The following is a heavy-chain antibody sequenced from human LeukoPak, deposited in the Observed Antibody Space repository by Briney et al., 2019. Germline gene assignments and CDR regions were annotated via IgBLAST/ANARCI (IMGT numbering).Heavy chain of an antibody. CDR2: ISSSSSYI. D-gene: IGHD2-15*01. V-gene: IGHV3-21*01. Sequence: GGSLRLSCAASGFTFSSYSMNWVRQAPGKGLEWVSSISSSSSYIYYADSVKGRFTISRDNAKNSLYLQMNSLRAEDTAVYYCARGIVVVVAAYFDYWGQGTLVTVSP. CDR1: GFTFSSYS. J-gene: IGHJ4*02. CDR3: ARGIVVVVAAYFDY.